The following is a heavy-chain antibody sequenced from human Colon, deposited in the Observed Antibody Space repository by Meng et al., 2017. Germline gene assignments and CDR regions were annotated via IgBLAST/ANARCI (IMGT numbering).Heavy chain of an antibody. CDR2: IAQDGNDR. V-gene: IGHV3-7*01. J-gene: IGHJ4*02. D-gene: IGHD4-17*01. CDR3: ARGIGDYALFAH. Sequence: GGSLRLSCAASGFTFSSYYMSWVRQAAGRGLEWAANIAQDGNDRYYVGSVRDRFTISRDNAKNSLYLQMNSLRAEDTGVYYCARGIGDYALFAHWGQGTLVTVSS. CDR1: GFTFSSYY.